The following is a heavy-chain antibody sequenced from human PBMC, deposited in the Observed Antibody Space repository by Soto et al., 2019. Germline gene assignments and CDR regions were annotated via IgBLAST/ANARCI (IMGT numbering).Heavy chain of an antibody. D-gene: IGHD1-1*01. J-gene: IGHJ5*02. Sequence: ASVKVSCKASGYTFTGYYMHWVRQAPGQGLEWMGWINPNSGGTNYAQKFQGRVTMTRDTSISTAYMELSRLRYDDTAVYYCARVPPSRTTKSNWVDPWGQGILFTVSS. CDR2: INPNSGGT. CDR1: GYTFTGYY. CDR3: ARVPPSRTTKSNWVDP. V-gene: IGHV1-2*02.